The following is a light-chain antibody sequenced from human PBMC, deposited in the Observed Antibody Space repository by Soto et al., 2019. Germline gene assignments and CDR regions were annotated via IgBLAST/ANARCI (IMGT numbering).Light chain of an antibody. CDR2: GAS. V-gene: IGKV3-15*01. CDR1: QSISGT. Sequence: EIVLKQSLSTLSLSSGERATLSCRASQSISGTLAWYQQKPGQAPRLLIYGASTRATSFPARFSGRGSGTDFTLTISSLQSEDFAVYYCQQYNNWPWTFGQGTKVDIK. J-gene: IGKJ1*01. CDR3: QQYNNWPWT.